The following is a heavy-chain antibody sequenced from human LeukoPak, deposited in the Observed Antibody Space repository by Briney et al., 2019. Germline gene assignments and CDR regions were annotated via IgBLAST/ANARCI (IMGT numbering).Heavy chain of an antibody. J-gene: IGHJ5*02. CDR2: IYSGGNT. Sequence: GSLRLSCAASGFTVSNNYISWVRQAPGKGLEWVSVIYSGGNTYYADSVKGRFTISSDNSKNTLYLQMNSLRAEDTAVYYCAKTIVGVTNWFDPWGQGTLVTVSS. V-gene: IGHV3-53*01. CDR3: AKTIVGVTNWFDP. D-gene: IGHD1-26*01. CDR1: GFTVSNNY.